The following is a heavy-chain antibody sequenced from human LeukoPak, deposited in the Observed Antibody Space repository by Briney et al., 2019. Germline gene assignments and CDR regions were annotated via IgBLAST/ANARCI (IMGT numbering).Heavy chain of an antibody. CDR3: ARSGPYSGSYSGASGDY. D-gene: IGHD1-26*01. Sequence: SETLSLTCAVYGGSFSGYYWSWIRQPPGKGLEWIGEINHSGSTNYNPSLKSRVTKSVDTSKNQFFLKLSSVTAADTAVYYCARSGPYSGSYSGASGDYWGQGTLVTVSS. J-gene: IGHJ4*02. V-gene: IGHV4-34*01. CDR1: GGSFSGYY. CDR2: INHSGST.